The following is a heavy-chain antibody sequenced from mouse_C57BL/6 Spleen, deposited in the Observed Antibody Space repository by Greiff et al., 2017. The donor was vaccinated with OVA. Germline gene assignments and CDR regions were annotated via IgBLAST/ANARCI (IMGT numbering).Heavy chain of an antibody. J-gene: IGHJ4*01. CDR3: ARVYDYDEGAMDY. CDR2: INYDGSST. D-gene: IGHD2-4*01. CDR1: GFTFSDYY. V-gene: IGHV5-16*01. Sequence: EVQLQESEGGLVQPGSSMKLSCTASGFTFSDYYMAWVRQVPEKGLEWVANINYDGSSTYYLDSLKSRFIISRDNAKNILYLQMSSLKSEDTATYYCARVYDYDEGAMDYWGQGTSVTVSS.